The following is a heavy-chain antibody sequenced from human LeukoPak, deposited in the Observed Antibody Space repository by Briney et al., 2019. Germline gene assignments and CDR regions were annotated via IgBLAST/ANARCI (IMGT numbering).Heavy chain of an antibody. D-gene: IGHD2-21*01. V-gene: IGHV3-7*01. J-gene: IGHJ4*02. CDR2: INEDGSAQ. CDR3: VTHNLFRFEY. CDR1: GFTFRTYW. Sequence: GGSLRLSCAASGFTFRTYWMTWVRQAPGKGLEWVANINEDGSAQYYMDSVEGRFTISRDNAKNSLYLQVNTLRPEDTAVYYCVTHNLFRFEYWGQGTLVTVRS.